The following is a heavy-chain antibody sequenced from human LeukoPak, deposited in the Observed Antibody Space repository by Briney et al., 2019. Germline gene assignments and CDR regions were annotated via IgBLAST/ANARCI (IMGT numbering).Heavy chain of an antibody. CDR3: ARDPDIR. CDR1: GGSISSSY. D-gene: IGHD3-9*01. J-gene: IGHJ4*02. CDR2: IYYSGST. V-gene: IGHV4-59*01. Sequence: KPSETLSLTCTVSGGSISSSYWSWIRQPPGKGLEWIGYIYYSGSTNYNPSLKSRVTISVDTSKNQFSLKLTSMTAADTAVYYCARDPDIRWGQGTLLTVSS.